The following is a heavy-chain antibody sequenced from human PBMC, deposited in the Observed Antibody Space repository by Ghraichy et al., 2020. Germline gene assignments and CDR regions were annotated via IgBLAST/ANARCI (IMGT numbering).Heavy chain of an antibody. J-gene: IGHJ6*02. V-gene: IGHV3-23*01. CDR2: ISGSGGST. CDR3: AKDLTSFYYYYGMDV. CDR1: GFTFSSYA. Sequence: GGSLRLSCAASGFTFSSYAMSWVRQAPGKGLEWVSAISGSGGSTYYADSVKGRFTISRDNSKNTLYLQMNSLRAEDTAVYYCAKDLTSFYYYYGMDVWGQGTTVTVSS.